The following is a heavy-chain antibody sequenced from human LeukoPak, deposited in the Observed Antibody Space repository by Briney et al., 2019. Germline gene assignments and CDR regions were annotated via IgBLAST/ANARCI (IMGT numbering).Heavy chain of an antibody. V-gene: IGHV3-23*01. Sequence: GGSLRLSCAASGFTFSSYAVSWVRQAPGKGLEWVSVISGSGGSTYYADSVKGRFTISRDNSKNTLYLQMNSLRAEDTAVYYCAKDGRYCSSTSCLPAWGQGTLVTVSS. CDR1: GFTFSSYA. J-gene: IGHJ5*02. D-gene: IGHD2-2*01. CDR2: ISGSGGST. CDR3: AKDGRYCSSTSCLPA.